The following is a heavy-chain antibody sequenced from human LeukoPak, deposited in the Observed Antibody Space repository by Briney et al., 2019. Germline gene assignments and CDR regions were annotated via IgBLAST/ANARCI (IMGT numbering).Heavy chain of an antibody. CDR3: ASLDTAHPSGVH. V-gene: IGHV3-7*01. Sequence: GGSLRLSCAASGFTYSNAWMSWVRQAPGKGLEWVAMMKRDGGEKHYVDSVRGRFTISRDNAKNSLYLQMDSLRDEDTAVYYCASLDTAHPSGVHWGQGTLVTVSS. J-gene: IGHJ4*02. D-gene: IGHD5-18*01. CDR1: GFTYSNAW. CDR2: MKRDGGEK.